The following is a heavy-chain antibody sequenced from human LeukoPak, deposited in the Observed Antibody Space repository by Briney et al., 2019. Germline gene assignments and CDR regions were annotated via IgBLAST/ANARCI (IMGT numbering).Heavy chain of an antibody. CDR1: GDSVSNNRAA. V-gene: IGHV6-1*01. CDR3: AEEGGSGRLN. Sequence: SQTLSLTCAISGDSVSNNRAAWNWIRQSPSRGLEWLGRTYYRSKWYNDYAVSVKSRMTITPDTSKNQFSLQLNSVTPEDTAVYYCAEEGGSGRLNWGQGTLVTVSS. J-gene: IGHJ4*02. CDR2: TYYRSKWYN. D-gene: IGHD3-10*01.